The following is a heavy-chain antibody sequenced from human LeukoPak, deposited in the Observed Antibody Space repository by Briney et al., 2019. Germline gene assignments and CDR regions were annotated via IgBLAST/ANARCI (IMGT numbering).Heavy chain of an antibody. CDR1: GFTFSNYN. V-gene: IGHV3-7*01. J-gene: IGHJ4*02. Sequence: GGSLRLSCADSGFTFSNYNMSWVRQAPGKGLEWVANIKQDGSEKYYVDSVKGRFTISRDNAKNSLYLQMNSLRAEDTAVYYCARGLYYYDSSGPLDYWGQGTLVTVSS. CDR2: IKQDGSEK. CDR3: ARGLYYYDSSGPLDY. D-gene: IGHD3-22*01.